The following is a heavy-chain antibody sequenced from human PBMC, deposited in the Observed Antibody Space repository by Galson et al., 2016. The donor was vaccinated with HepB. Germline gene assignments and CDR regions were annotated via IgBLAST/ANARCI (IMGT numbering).Heavy chain of an antibody. J-gene: IGHJ4*02. V-gene: IGHV3-7*05. CDR1: GFTFSSYW. D-gene: IGHD3-22*01. CDR2: IKQDANEK. CDR3: SSAAYHYGSNGYYFAY. Sequence: SLRLSCAASGFTFSSYWMSWVRQAPGKGLEWVAHIKQDANEKNYVGSVRGRFSISRDNAKNSLYLQMNSLRPEDTAVYYCSSAAYHYGSNGYYFAYWGRGTLVTVSS.